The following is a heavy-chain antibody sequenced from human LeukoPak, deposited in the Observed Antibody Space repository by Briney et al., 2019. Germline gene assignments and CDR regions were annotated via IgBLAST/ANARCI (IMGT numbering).Heavy chain of an antibody. CDR2: INPGGGST. V-gene: IGHV1-46*01. CDR1: GYTFTSYY. D-gene: IGHD4-23*01. CDR3: ARPTTVGNAFHI. Sequence: ASVKVSCKASGYTFTSYYMHWVRQAPGQGLEWMGMINPGGGSTSYAQKFQGRVTMTRDTSTTTVYMELSSLRSEDTAVYYCARPTTVGNAFHIWGQGTMVTVSS. J-gene: IGHJ3*02.